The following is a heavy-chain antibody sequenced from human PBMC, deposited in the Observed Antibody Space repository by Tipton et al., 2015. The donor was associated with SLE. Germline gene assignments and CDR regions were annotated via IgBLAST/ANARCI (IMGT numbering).Heavy chain of an antibody. CDR2: MFSSGDT. D-gene: IGHD1-26*01. CDR3: ARENVGADGALDV. J-gene: IGHJ3*01. Sequence: TLSLTCTVSGASIKSGSYFWTWIRQPAGKGLEWIGRMFSSGDTNYNPSLKSRLTMSVDTSKNQFSLTVNSVTAADTAVYYCARENVGADGALDVWGQGTMVTVSS. V-gene: IGHV4-61*02. CDR1: GASIKSGSYF.